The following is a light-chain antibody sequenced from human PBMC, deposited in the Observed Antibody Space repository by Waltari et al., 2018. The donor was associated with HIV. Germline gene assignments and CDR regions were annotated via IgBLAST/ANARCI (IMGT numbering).Light chain of an antibody. Sequence: DIQMTQSPSSLSASVGDRVPITCRASQSISTYLNWDQQKPGKAPKLLIYAASSLQSGVPSRFSGSGSGTDFTLTISSLQPEDFATYYCQQTYSTLSLTFGGGTKVEIK. J-gene: IGKJ4*01. CDR3: QQTYSTLSLT. CDR2: AAS. V-gene: IGKV1-39*01. CDR1: QSISTY.